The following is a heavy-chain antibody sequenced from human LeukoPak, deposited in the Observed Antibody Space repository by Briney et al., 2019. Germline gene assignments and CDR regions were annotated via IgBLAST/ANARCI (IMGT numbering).Heavy chain of an antibody. CDR2: ISSTSSTI. CDR1: RFTFSSYS. J-gene: IGHJ5*02. Sequence: PGGSLRLSCAASRFTFSSYSMNWVRQAPGKGLEWLSYISSTSSTIYYADSVKGRFTISRDNAKNSLYLQMNSLRAEDTAVYYCARDPYDSSGYHHVNWLDPWGQGTLVTVSS. V-gene: IGHV3-48*01. CDR3: ARDPYDSSGYHHVNWLDP. D-gene: IGHD3-22*01.